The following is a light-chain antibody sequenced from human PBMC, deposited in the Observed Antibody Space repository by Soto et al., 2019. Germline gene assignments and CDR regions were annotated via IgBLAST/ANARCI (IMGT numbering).Light chain of an antibody. CDR1: QTIGTY. CDR2: DAS. J-gene: IGKJ1*01. V-gene: IGKV1-39*01. CDR3: QQRYNTPLP. Sequence: DIQMTQSPSSLAASLGDRVTITCRASQTIGTYVNWYRQKSGAAPELLIYDASTLQSGVPSRFRGGASGTDFTLTISSLQLDEFATYYCQQRYNTPLPFGQGTKVDI.